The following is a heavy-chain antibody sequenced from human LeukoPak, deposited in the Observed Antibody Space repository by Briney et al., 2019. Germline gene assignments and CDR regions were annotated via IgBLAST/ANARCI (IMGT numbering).Heavy chain of an antibody. CDR3: ARVKAFPPTQYCSSTSCYAPYDAFDI. V-gene: IGHV1-2*02. CDR1: GYTFTGYY. CDR2: INPKSGGQ. Sequence: ASVKVSCKASGYTFTGYYMHWVGQAPGKGLEGMGWINPKSGGQNFPQKFQGSVTMTRDTSISTAYMELSRLRSDDTAVYYCARVKAFPPTQYCSSTSCYAPYDAFDIWGQGTMVTVSS. D-gene: IGHD2-2*01. J-gene: IGHJ3*02.